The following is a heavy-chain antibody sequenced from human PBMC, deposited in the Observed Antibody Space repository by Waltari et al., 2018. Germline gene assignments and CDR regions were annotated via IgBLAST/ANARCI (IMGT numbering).Heavy chain of an antibody. CDR3: ARGDFRLSYYYMDV. V-gene: IGHV1-2*02. J-gene: IGHJ6*03. D-gene: IGHD3-3*01. CDR1: VYTFTGYY. Sequence: QVQLVQSGAEVKKPGASVKVSCKASVYTFTGYYIHWVRQAPGQGLEWMGWISPNSGDTNYAQKFQGRVTMTRDTSTTTAYMELSRLTSDDTAVFYCARGDFRLSYYYMDVWGKGTTVTVSS. CDR2: ISPNSGDT.